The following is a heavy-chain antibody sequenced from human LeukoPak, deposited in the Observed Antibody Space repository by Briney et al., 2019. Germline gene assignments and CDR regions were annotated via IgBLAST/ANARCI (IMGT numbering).Heavy chain of an antibody. Sequence: GASVKVSCKVSGYTLTELSMHWVRQAPGKGLEWMGGFDPEDGETIYAQKFQGRVTMTEDTSTDTAYMELSSLRSEDTAVYYCARPPHDTTAPHAFAIWGQGTMVTVSS. J-gene: IGHJ3*02. D-gene: IGHD1-26*01. V-gene: IGHV1-24*01. CDR3: ARPPHDTTAPHAFAI. CDR1: GYTLTELS. CDR2: FDPEDGET.